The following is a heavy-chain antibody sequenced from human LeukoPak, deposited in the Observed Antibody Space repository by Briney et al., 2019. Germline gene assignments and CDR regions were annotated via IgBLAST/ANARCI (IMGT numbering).Heavy chain of an antibody. CDR2: IRSSSSYI. CDR3: ARDWPEDIVVVPAASFDY. Sequence: GGSLRLSCAASGFTFSSYSMNWIRQAPAKGLEWVASIRSSSSYIYYADSVKGRFTISRDNAKTSLYLQMHSLRAEDTAVYYCARDWPEDIVVVPAASFDYWGQGTLVTVSS. J-gene: IGHJ4*02. D-gene: IGHD2-2*01. CDR1: GFTFSSYS. V-gene: IGHV3-21*01.